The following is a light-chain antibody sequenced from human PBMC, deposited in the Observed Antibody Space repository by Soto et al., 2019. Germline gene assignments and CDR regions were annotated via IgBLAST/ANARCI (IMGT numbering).Light chain of an antibody. CDR2: EVS. CDR3: GSYTTSTARVV. J-gene: IGLJ1*01. CDR1: SSDVGNYDR. V-gene: IGLV2-18*02. Sequence: QSALTQPTSVSGSPGQSVTIPCTGTSSDVGNYDRVSWYHQAPGTAPKLMIYEVSNRPSGVPDRFSGSKSGNTASLSISGLQAEDEGDYYCGSYTTSTARVVFGTGTQLTVL.